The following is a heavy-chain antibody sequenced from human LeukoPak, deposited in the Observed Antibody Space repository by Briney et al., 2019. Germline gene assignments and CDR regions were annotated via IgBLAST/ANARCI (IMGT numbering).Heavy chain of an antibody. V-gene: IGHV1-69*01. J-gene: IGHJ5*02. D-gene: IGHD3-10*01. Sequence: GSSVKVSCKASGGTFSSYAISWVRQAPGQGLEWMGGIIPIFGTANYAQKFQGRVTITADESTSTAYMELSSLRSEDTAVYYCARTSSPPSYYYGSGSPGARFDPWGQRTLVTVSS. CDR2: IIPIFGTA. CDR3: ARTSSPPSYYYGSGSPGARFDP. CDR1: GGTFSSYA.